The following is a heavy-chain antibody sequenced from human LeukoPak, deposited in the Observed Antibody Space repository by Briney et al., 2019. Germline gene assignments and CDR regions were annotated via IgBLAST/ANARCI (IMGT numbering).Heavy chain of an antibody. CDR2: INPNSGGT. Sequence: ASVKVSCKASGYTFTGHYMHWVRQAPGQGLEWMGWINPNSGGTNYAQKSQGRVTMTRDTSISTAYMELSRLRSDDTAVYYCAREGVGADGDPWGQGTLVTVSS. J-gene: IGHJ5*02. CDR1: GYTFTGHY. CDR3: AREGVGADGDP. V-gene: IGHV1-2*02. D-gene: IGHD1-26*01.